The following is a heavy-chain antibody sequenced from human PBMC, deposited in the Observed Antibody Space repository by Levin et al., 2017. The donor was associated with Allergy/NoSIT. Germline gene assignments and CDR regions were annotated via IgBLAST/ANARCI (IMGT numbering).Heavy chain of an antibody. J-gene: IGHJ5*02. D-gene: IGHD1-1*01. V-gene: IGHV4-30-4*01. Sequence: SQTLSLTCSVSGGSINSADYHWSWIRQPPGKGLEWIGSIYHLGGTLYSPSLESRLTMSLDTSKNQFSLQLRSVTAADTAFYYCGRTRSIGGTDLWGQGTLVSVSS. CDR2: IYHLGGT. CDR3: GRTRSIGGTDL. CDR1: GGSINSADYH.